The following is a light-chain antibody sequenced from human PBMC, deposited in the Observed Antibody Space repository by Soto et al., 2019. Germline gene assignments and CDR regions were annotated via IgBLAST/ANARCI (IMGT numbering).Light chain of an antibody. CDR1: SSDVDDYNY. CDR3: CSSGGSPTYV. V-gene: IGLV2-11*01. CDR2: DVS. J-gene: IGLJ1*01. Sequence: QSALTQPRSVSGSPGQSVTISCTGTSSDVDDYNYVSWFQQHPGKAPKLMIYDVSERPSGVPDRFSGSKSGNTASPTISGRKVEDEADYYCCSSGGSPTYVFGTGTKVTVL.